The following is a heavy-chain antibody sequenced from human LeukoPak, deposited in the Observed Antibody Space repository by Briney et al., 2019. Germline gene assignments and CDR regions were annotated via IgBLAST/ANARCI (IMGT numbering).Heavy chain of an antibody. CDR3: ARDVVGGGGSWFDP. D-gene: IGHD2-15*01. CDR1: GGSISSSSYY. CDR2: IYYSGST. J-gene: IGHJ5*02. V-gene: IGHV4-39*07. Sequence: PSETLSLTCTVSGGSISSSSYYWGWIRQPPGKGLEWIGSIYYSGSTYYNPSLKSRVTISVDTSKNQFSLKLSSVTAADTAVYYCARDVVGGGGSWFDPWGQGTLVTVSS.